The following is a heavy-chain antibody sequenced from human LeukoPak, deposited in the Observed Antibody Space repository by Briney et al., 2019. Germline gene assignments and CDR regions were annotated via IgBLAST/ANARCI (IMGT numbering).Heavy chain of an antibody. J-gene: IGHJ4*02. V-gene: IGHV4-59*01. CDR3: AREPRSPGGRGRPFDF. CDR1: GGSISSYF. CDR2: IYYSGTT. Sequence: PSETLSLTCTVSGGSISSYFWSWILQPPGKGLEWIGYIYYSGTTNYNPSLKSRVTISVDTSKNQFSLRLSSVTAADTAVYYCAREPRSPGGRGRPFDFWGQGTLVTVSS. D-gene: IGHD2-15*01.